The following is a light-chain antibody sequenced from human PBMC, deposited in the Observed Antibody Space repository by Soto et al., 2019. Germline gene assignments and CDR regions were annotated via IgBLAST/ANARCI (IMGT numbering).Light chain of an antibody. CDR3: QQYNSYSPT. V-gene: IGKV1-5*03. CDR1: QSISVW. J-gene: IGKJ1*01. CDR2: KAS. Sequence: IQRTQSPSTLSASVGDRVTITFRASQSISVWLAWYQQKAGKAPNLLIYKASRLESGVPSRFSGSGSKTEFTLTISGLQPGDSATYYCQQYNSYSPTFGQGPKVDIK.